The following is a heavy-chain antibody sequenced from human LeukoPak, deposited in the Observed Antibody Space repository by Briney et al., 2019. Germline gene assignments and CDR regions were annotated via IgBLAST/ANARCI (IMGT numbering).Heavy chain of an antibody. J-gene: IGHJ5*02. CDR3: AKDLTGIAAAGTFNWFDP. CDR1: GFTFSSYG. D-gene: IGHD6-13*01. V-gene: IGHV3-30*02. Sequence: EGSLRLSCAASGFTFSSYGMHWVRQAPGKGLEWVAFIRYDGSNKYYADSVKGRFTISRDNSKNTLYLQMNSLRAEDTAVYYCAKDLTGIAAAGTFNWFDPWGQGTLVTVSS. CDR2: IRYDGSNK.